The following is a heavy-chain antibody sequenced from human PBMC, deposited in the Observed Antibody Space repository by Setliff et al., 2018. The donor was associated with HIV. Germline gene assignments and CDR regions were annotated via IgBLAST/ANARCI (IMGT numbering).Heavy chain of an antibody. Sequence: PGGSLRLSCAVSGFRISNYATSWVRQAPGKGLEWVSTLYSGGGVSYYGDSVKGRFTISSDDGTVYLQLNSPRAEDTALYYCARAAAVGRPLYYFDSWGQGTLVTVSS. J-gene: IGHJ4*02. CDR2: LYSGGGVS. CDR1: GFRISNYA. CDR3: ARAAAVGRPLYYFDS. V-gene: IGHV3-23*03. D-gene: IGHD3-16*01.